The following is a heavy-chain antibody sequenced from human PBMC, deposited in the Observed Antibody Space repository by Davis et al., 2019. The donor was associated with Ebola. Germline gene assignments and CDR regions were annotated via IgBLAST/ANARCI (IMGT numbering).Heavy chain of an antibody. Sequence: PGGSLRLSCAASGFIFSSYVMSWVRQVPGKGLVWVSRIKTDGSLTGYGDSVQGRFIISRDNAKNTAYLQMNDLRAEDTTVYYCAREGRVFALDYWGQGALVTVSS. J-gene: IGHJ4*02. CDR2: IKTDGSLT. D-gene: IGHD3-3*01. CDR3: AREGRVFALDY. V-gene: IGHV3-74*01. CDR1: GFIFSSYV.